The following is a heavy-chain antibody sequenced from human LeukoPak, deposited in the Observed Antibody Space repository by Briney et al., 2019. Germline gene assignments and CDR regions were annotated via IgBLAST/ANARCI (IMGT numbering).Heavy chain of an antibody. J-gene: IGHJ4*02. CDR1: GYTFTSLD. D-gene: IGHD2/OR15-2a*01. CDR3: ARVSRGVNICDS. V-gene: IGHV1-18*01. CDR2: ISVYNGDT. Sequence: GASVKVSCKASGYTFTSLDISWVRQVPGQGLEWMGWISVYNGDTNYAQELQDRVTMTTDTSTSTAYMELRSLRSDDTAVYYCARVSRGVNICDSWGQGTLVTVSS.